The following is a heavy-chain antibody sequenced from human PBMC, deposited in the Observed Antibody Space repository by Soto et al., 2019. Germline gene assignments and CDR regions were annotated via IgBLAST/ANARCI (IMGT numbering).Heavy chain of an antibody. Sequence: VQLLESGGGLIQPGGSLRLSCAASGFTFSYGIHWLRQAPGTGLEWVAYISYASSNKFYGDSVKGRLSISRDNSKNTQFLQMNSLRAEDTAVYYCAKLVIGYCSGNTCDDYWGQGTLVAVSS. CDR2: ISYASSNK. CDR1: GFTFSYG. V-gene: IGHV3-30*18. D-gene: IGHD2-15*01. CDR3: AKLVIGYCSGNTCDDY. J-gene: IGHJ4*02.